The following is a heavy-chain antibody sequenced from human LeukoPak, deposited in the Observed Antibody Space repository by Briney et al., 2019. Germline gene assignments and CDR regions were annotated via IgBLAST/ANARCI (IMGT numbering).Heavy chain of an antibody. CDR3: AELGITMIGGV. V-gene: IGHV3-48*04. CDR1: GFTFSSYG. J-gene: IGHJ6*04. Sequence: GTLRLSCAASGFTFSSYGMSWVRQAPGKGLEWVSYISSSSSTIYYADSVKGRFTISRDNAKNSLYLQMNSLRAEDTAVYYCAELGITMIGGVWGKGTTVTISS. D-gene: IGHD3-10*02. CDR2: ISSSSSTI.